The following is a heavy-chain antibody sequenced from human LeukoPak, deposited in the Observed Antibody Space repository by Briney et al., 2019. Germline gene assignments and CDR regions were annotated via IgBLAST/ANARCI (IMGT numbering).Heavy chain of an antibody. CDR2: VSASGGTT. J-gene: IGHJ5*02. V-gene: IGHV3-23*01. CDR1: GFTFTSYA. Sequence: GGSLRLSCAASGFTFTSYAMSWVRQAPGKGLEWVSAVSASGGTTYNADSVKGRFTISRDNSKNTLYLQMNSLSAEDTAVYYCTKDPNGDYVGAFDPWGQGTLVTVSS. D-gene: IGHD4-17*01. CDR3: TKDPNGDYVGAFDP.